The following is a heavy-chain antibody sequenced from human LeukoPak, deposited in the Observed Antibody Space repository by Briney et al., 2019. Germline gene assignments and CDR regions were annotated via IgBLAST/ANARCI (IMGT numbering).Heavy chain of an antibody. D-gene: IGHD3-22*01. CDR3: ARHVVSYYDGTSYYWGGRTNSGIFDY. CDR2: INHSGST. CDR1: GGSFSGYY. J-gene: IGHJ4*02. Sequence: SETLSLTCAVYGGSFSGYYWSWIRQPPGKGLEWIGEINHSGSTNYNPSLKSRVTISVDTSKNQFSLKLSSVTAADTAVYYCARHVVSYYDGTSYYWGGRTNSGIFDYWGQGTLVTLSS. V-gene: IGHV4-34*01.